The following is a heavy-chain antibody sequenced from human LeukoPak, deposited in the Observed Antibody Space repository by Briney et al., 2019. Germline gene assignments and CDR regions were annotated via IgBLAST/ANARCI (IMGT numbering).Heavy chain of an antibody. CDR3: ASSRYFDWLTFDY. J-gene: IGHJ4*02. Sequence: ASVKVSCKASVYTFTVYYMHWVRQAPGRGLEWMGWINPNSGGTNYAQKFLGRVPMTRDTSISTAYMELSRLRSDDTAVYYCASSRYFDWLTFDYWGQGTLVTVSS. V-gene: IGHV1-2*02. CDR1: VYTFTVYY. D-gene: IGHD3-9*01. CDR2: INPNSGGT.